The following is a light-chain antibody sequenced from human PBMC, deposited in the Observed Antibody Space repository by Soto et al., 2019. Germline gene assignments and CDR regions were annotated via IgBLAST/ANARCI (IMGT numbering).Light chain of an antibody. CDR1: QSVSSY. CDR3: QQYGSSPLIT. V-gene: IGKV3-11*01. CDR2: DAS. J-gene: IGKJ5*01. Sequence: EIVLTQSPATLSLSPGERATLSCRASQSVSSYLAWYQQKPGQAPRLLIYDASNRATGIPARFSGSGSGTDFTLTISSLVPEDFAVYYCQQYGSSPLITFGQGTRLEIK.